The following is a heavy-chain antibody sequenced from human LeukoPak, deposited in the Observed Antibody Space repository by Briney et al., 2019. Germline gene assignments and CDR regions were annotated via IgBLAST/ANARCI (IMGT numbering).Heavy chain of an antibody. V-gene: IGHV3-23*01. CDR2: ISGSGGST. CDR3: YPPPTAMVISFDY. J-gene: IGHJ4*02. CDR1: GFTFSSYA. Sequence: GGSLRLSCAASGFTFSSYAMSWVRQAPGKGLEWVSAISGSGGSTYYADSVKGRFTISRDNSKNTLYLQMNSLRAEDTAVYYCYPPPTAMVISFDYWGQGTLVTVSS. D-gene: IGHD5-18*01.